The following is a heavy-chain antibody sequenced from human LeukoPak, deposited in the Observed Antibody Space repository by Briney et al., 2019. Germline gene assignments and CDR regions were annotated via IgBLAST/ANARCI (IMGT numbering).Heavy chain of an antibody. CDR1: GYTLTELS. J-gene: IGHJ4*02. CDR2: FDPEGGET. V-gene: IGHV1-24*01. D-gene: IGHD3-22*01. Sequence: PGASVKVSCKVSGYTLTELSMHWVRQAPGKGLEWMGGFDPEGGETIYAQKFQGRVTMTKDTSTDTAYMELSSLRSEDTAVYYCATVGLRYYDSSFDYWGQGTLVTVSS. CDR3: ATVGLRYYDSSFDY.